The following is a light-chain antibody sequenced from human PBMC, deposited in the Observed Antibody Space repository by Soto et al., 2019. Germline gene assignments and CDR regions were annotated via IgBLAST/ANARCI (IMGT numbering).Light chain of an antibody. CDR1: QSVSSN. Sequence: EIVMTQSPATLSVSPGERATLSCRASQSVSSNLAWYQQKPGQAPRLLIYGASTRATGIPARFSGSGSATEFTLTISSLQSEDFVVYYCQQYNYWPGYTFGQGTKLEIK. CDR3: QQYNYWPGYT. V-gene: IGKV3-15*01. CDR2: GAS. J-gene: IGKJ2*01.